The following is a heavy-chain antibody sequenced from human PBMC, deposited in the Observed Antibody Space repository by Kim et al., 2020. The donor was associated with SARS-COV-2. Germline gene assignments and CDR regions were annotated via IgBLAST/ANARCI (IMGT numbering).Heavy chain of an antibody. V-gene: IGHV4-34*01. Sequence: SETLSLTCAVYGGSFSGYYWSWIRQPPGKGLEWIGEINHSGSTNYNPSLKSRVTISVDTSKNQFSLKLSSVTAADTAVYYCARLVVPAASPLQTFDYWGQGTLVTVSS. D-gene: IGHD2-2*01. CDR3: ARLVVPAASPLQTFDY. CDR2: INHSGST. CDR1: GGSFSGYY. J-gene: IGHJ4*02.